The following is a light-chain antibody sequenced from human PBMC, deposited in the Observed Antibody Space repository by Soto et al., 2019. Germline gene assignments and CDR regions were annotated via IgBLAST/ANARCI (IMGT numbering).Light chain of an antibody. V-gene: IGLV2-14*01. CDR1: SSDVGGYNY. CDR3: SSYTSSSTLYV. Sequence: QSALTQPASVSGSPGQSITISCTGTSSDVGGYNYVSWYQQNPGKAPKLMIYEVSNRPSGVSTRFSGSKSGNTASLTISGHQAEDEADYYCSSYTSSSTLYVFGTGTKLTVL. J-gene: IGLJ1*01. CDR2: EVS.